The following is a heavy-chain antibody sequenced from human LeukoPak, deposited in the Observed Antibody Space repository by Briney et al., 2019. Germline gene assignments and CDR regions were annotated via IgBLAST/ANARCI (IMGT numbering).Heavy chain of an antibody. V-gene: IGHV3-53*01. Sequence: PGGSLRLSCAASGFTVSSTYMGWVRQAPGKGLEWVSVIYSGGSTYYADSVKGRFTISRDNSKNTVYLQMNSLRAEDMAVYYCARDRLYSSSSEDYWGQGTLVTVSS. CDR3: ARDRLYSSSSEDY. CDR2: IYSGGST. J-gene: IGHJ4*02. CDR1: GFTVSSTY. D-gene: IGHD6-6*01.